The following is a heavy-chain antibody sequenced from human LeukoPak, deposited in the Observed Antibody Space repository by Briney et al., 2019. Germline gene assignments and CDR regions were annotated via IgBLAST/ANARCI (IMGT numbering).Heavy chain of an antibody. CDR2: VYTSGST. J-gene: IGHJ4*02. CDR3: ARAMVRGIIRPMYYFDY. D-gene: IGHD3-10*01. V-gene: IGHV4-4*07. CDR1: GGSISSYY. Sequence: PSETLSLTCTVSGGSISSYYWSWIRQPAGKGLEWIGRVYTSGSTNYNPSLKSRVTMSVDTSKNQFSLKLSSVTAADTAVYYCARAMVRGIIRPMYYFDYWGQGTLVTVSS.